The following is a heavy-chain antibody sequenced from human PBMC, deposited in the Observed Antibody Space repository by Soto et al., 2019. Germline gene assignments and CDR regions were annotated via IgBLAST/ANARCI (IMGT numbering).Heavy chain of an antibody. CDR2: IKQDGSDK. D-gene: IGHD6-25*01. V-gene: IGHV3-7*05. CDR3: AKVKSLAGQE. J-gene: IGHJ4*02. CDR1: GFTFSSYW. Sequence: EVQLVESGGGLVQPGGSLRLSCAASGFTFSSYWMSWVRQAPGKGLEWVANIKQDGSDKYYVDSVKGRFTISRANAQNSLSLQMNSLTGEDPAISYWAKVKSLAGQEWGQGTLVTVSS.